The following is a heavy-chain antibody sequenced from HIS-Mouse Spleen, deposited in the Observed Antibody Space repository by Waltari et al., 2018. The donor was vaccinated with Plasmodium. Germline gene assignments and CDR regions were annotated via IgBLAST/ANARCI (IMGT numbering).Heavy chain of an antibody. CDR1: GGSFRGSY. CDR3: ARAPIRDAFDI. D-gene: IGHD3-9*01. Sequence: QVQLQQWGAGLLKPSETLSLTCAVYGGSFRGSYWSWIRQPPGKGLEWIGEINHSGSTNYNPSLKSRVTISVDTSKNQFSLKLSSVTAADTAVYYCARAPIRDAFDIWGQGTMVTVSS. J-gene: IGHJ3*02. CDR2: INHSGST. V-gene: IGHV4-34*01.